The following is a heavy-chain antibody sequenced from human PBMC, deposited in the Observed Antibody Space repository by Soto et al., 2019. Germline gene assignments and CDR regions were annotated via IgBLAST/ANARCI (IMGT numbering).Heavy chain of an antibody. V-gene: IGHV3-30*18. CDR2: VSNDGRNT. CDR3: AKGGRQWLVTSAFNY. Sequence: VQLVESGGGVVQPGRSLRLSCAASGFTFSDYAMHWVRQAPGKGLEWVAVVSNDGRNTHYAESVKGRFTISRDSSKNTVSLEMTSLRAEDTAVYYCAKGGRQWLVTSAFNYWGQGALVTVSS. J-gene: IGHJ4*02. CDR1: GFTFSDYA. D-gene: IGHD6-19*01.